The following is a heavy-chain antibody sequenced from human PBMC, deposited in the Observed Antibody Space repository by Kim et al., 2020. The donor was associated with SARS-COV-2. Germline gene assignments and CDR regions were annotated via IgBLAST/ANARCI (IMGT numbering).Heavy chain of an antibody. D-gene: IGHD6-13*01. CDR3: ARDRPRKGIARFDY. CDR2: IYYSGST. CDR1: GGSISSYY. V-gene: IGHV4-59*01. J-gene: IGHJ4*02. Sequence: SETLSLTCTVSGGSISSYYWSWIRQPPGKGLEWIGYIYYSGSTNYNPSLKSRVTISVDTSKNQFSLKLSSVTAADTAVYYCARDRPRKGIARFDYWGQGTLVTVSS.